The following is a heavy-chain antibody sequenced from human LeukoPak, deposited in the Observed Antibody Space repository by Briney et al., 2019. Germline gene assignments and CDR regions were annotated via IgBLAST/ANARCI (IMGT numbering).Heavy chain of an antibody. CDR2: ISGSGGST. Sequence: GGSLRLSCAASGFTFSSYAMSWVRQAPGKGLEWVSAISGSGGSTYYADSVKGRFTISRDNSKNTLYLQMNSLRAEDTAVYYCAKGGERVGTTSLDYWGQGTLVTVPS. V-gene: IGHV3-23*01. D-gene: IGHD2/OR15-2a*01. J-gene: IGHJ4*02. CDR1: GFTFSSYA. CDR3: AKGGERVGTTSLDY.